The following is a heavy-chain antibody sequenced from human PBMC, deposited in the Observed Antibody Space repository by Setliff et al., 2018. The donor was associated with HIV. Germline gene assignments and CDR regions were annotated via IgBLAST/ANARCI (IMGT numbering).Heavy chain of an antibody. J-gene: IGHJ6*03. CDR3: ARGAIQLWLRSYYYMDV. V-gene: IGHV4-34*01. Sequence: SETLSLTCAVYGGSFSGYYWNWIRQPPGKGLEWIGEINHSGSTNYNPSLKSRVTLSVDTSKNQFSLKLSSVTAADTAVYYCARGAIQLWLRSYYYMDVWGKGTTVTVSS. CDR2: INHSGST. CDR1: GGSFSGYY. D-gene: IGHD5-18*01.